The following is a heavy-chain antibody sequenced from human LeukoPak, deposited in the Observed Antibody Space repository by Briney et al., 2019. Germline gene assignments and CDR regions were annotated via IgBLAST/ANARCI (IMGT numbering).Heavy chain of an antibody. V-gene: IGHV3-11*04. J-gene: IGHJ4*02. CDR2: ISSSGSTI. Sequence: GGSLRLSCAASGFTFSDYYMSWIRQAPGKGLEWVSYISSSGSTIYYADSVKGRFTISRDNSKNTLYLQMNSLRAEDTAVYYCAKDPVEMATTMYYFDYWGQGTLVTVSS. CDR1: GFTFSDYY. CDR3: AKDPVEMATTMYYFDY. D-gene: IGHD5-24*01.